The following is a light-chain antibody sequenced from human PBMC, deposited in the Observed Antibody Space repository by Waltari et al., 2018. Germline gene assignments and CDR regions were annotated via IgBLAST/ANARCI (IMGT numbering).Light chain of an antibody. CDR3: SSYTATATWV. CDR2: DVT. CDR1: SSYVGAYNY. Sequence: QSALAQPASVSGSPGQSITISCTGTSSYVGAYNYVSWYQQPPGKAPKLIIYDVTDRPSGVSNRFSGSKSGNTASLTISGLQADDEADYYCSSYTATATWVFGGGTKLTVL. J-gene: IGLJ3*02. V-gene: IGLV2-14*03.